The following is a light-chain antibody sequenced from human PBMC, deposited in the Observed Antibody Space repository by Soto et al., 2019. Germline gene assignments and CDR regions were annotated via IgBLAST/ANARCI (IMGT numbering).Light chain of an antibody. J-gene: IGKJ1*01. V-gene: IGKV1-5*03. CDR3: QQYNSFST. CDR2: KTS. Sequence: TQMTQSPATLSASVGDRVTIHCRATQTISNWLAWYQQKPGKAPKLLIYKTSTLETGVPSRFSGSGSGTEFTLTITSLQPDDFAIYYCQQYNSFSTFGQGTKVDI. CDR1: QTISNW.